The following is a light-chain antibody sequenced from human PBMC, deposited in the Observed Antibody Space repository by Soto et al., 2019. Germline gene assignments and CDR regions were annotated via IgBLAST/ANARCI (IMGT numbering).Light chain of an antibody. Sequence: DIQLTQSPSFLSASVGDRVTITCRASQGFSSYLAWYQQKPGKAPMLLIYAASTLQSGVPSRFSGSRSGTDFILTISSLQPEDFATYYCQQLNTYGFTFGGGTTVEIK. CDR2: AAS. CDR1: QGFSSY. J-gene: IGKJ4*01. CDR3: QQLNTYGFT. V-gene: IGKV1-9*01.